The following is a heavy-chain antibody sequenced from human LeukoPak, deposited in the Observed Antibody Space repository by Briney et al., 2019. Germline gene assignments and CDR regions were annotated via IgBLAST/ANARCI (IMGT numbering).Heavy chain of an antibody. D-gene: IGHD6-25*01. CDR1: GGSFSRSY. V-gene: IGHV4-34*01. CDR3: ARGSVAAADY. CDR2: INHSGST. Sequence: SETLSLTCAVYGGSFSRSYWRWIRHPPEKGLEWIGEINHSGSTNYNPSLKSRVTISVDTSKNQFSLKLSSVTAADTAVYYCARGSVAAADYWGQGTLVTVSS. J-gene: IGHJ4*02.